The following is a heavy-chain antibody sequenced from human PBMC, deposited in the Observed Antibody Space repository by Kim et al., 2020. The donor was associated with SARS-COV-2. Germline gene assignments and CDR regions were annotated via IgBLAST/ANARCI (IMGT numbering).Heavy chain of an antibody. CDR2: IYSGGFTT. V-gene: IGHV3-23*03. J-gene: IGHJ6*02. CDR3: AKWGRGSYPYYYYAMDV. D-gene: IGHD1-26*01. Sequence: GGSLRLSCAASGFTFSNYAMSWVRQAPEKGLEWVSLIYSGGFTTYYADSVKGRFIISRDNFENKLYLQINSLRAEDTAVYYCAKWGRGSYPYYYYAMDVWGQGTTVTVSS. CDR1: GFTFSNYA.